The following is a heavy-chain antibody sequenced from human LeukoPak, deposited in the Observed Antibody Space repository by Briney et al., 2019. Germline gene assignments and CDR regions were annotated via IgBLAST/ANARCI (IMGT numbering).Heavy chain of an antibody. CDR2: INSDGSST. J-gene: IGHJ4*02. D-gene: IGHD3-9*01. Sequence: QPGGSLRLSCAASGFTFSSYWMHWVRQAPGKGLVWVSRINSDGSSTSYADSGKGRFTISSENYKNTLEWHMKGLRAEDTAVYYCAKRLLPFDGLFSPGFDYWGQGTLVTVSS. V-gene: IGHV3-74*01. CDR3: AKRLLPFDGLFSPGFDY. CDR1: GFTFSSYW.